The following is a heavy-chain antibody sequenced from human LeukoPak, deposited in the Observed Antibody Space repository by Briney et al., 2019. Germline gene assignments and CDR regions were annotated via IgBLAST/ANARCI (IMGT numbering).Heavy chain of an antibody. D-gene: IGHD6-13*01. CDR1: GFTLSSYA. J-gene: IGHJ4*02. CDR3: AKDQPRIAAAGTDDY. CDR2: ISGRGGGT. Sequence: GGSLRLSCAASGFTLSSYAVSWVRQAPGKGGEGGSAISGRGGGTYYAVSVKGRYTISRDNSKNTVYVQMSTLRAGDTAVYYCAKDQPRIAAAGTDDYWGQGTLVTVSS. V-gene: IGHV3-23*01.